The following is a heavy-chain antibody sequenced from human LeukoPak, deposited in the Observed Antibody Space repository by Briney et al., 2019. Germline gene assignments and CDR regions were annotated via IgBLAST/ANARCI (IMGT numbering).Heavy chain of an antibody. CDR2: ISWNSGSI. Sequence: PGGSLRLSCAASGFTFDDYAMHWVRQAPGKGLEWVSGISWNSGSIGYADSVKGRFTISRDNAKNSLYLQMNSLRAEDTALYYCAKDSALTIVVVTSSSDYGMDVWGQGTTVTVSS. CDR1: GFTFDDYA. J-gene: IGHJ6*02. V-gene: IGHV3-9*01. CDR3: AKDSALTIVVVTSSSDYGMDV. D-gene: IGHD3-22*01.